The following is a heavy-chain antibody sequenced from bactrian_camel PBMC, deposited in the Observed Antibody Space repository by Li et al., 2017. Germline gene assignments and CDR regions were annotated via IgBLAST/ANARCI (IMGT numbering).Heavy chain of an antibody. D-gene: IGHD5*01. J-gene: IGHJ4*01. V-gene: IGHV3S1*01. CDR3: AARQPCRVWLGYEDPGEYNI. CDR2: HYTGTATK. Sequence: HVQLVESGGGPVQAGGSLRLSCEASGYRHGSGVCAGWFRQAPGKERAAVAAHYTGTATKYVADSVKGRFDISQDSNKNVLYLEMNNLQPEDTAMYYCAARQPCRVWLGYEDPGEYNIWGQGTQVTVS. CDR1: GYRHGSGVC.